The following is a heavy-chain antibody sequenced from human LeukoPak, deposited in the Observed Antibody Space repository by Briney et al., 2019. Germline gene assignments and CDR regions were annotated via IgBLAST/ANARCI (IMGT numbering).Heavy chain of an antibody. D-gene: IGHD5-12*01. CDR1: GYTFTDYY. V-gene: IGHV1-2*02. Sequence: ASVTVSCKASGYTFTDYYMHWVRQAPGQGLEWMGWINPNSGGTDYAQKFRGRVTMTRDMSTSTVYMELSSLRSDDTAAYYCARDLFGAYGIDYWGQGTLVTVSS. CDR3: ARDLFGAYGIDY. J-gene: IGHJ4*02. CDR2: INPNSGGT.